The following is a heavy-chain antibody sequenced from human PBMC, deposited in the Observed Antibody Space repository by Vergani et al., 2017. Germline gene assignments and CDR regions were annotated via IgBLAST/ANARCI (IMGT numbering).Heavy chain of an antibody. D-gene: IGHD6-19*01. J-gene: IGHJ5*02. CDR3: ARGKGAGSGWRGRFDP. V-gene: IGHV4-34*01. CDR2: INHSGST. Sequence: QVQLQQWGAGLLKPSETLSLTCAVYGGSFSDYYWSWIRQPPGKGLEWIGEINHSGSTNYNPSLKSRVTISVDTSKNQSSLKLSSVTAAATAVYYCARGKGAGSGWRGRFDPWGQGTLVTVSS. CDR1: GGSFSDYY.